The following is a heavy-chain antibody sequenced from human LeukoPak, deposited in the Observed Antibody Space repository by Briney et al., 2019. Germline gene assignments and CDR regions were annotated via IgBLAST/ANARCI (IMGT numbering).Heavy chain of an antibody. D-gene: IGHD3-9*01. CDR3: ARDRGYDFLTGYYGTDS. Sequence: GGSLRLSCAASGFPFTSYWMSWVRQAPGKGLEWVASINKDGSEKYYVDSVKGRFTISRDNAKNSLYLQMNSLRAEDTAVYYCARDRGYDFLTGYYGTDSWGQGTLVTVSS. V-gene: IGHV3-7*01. J-gene: IGHJ4*02. CDR2: INKDGSEK. CDR1: GFPFTSYW.